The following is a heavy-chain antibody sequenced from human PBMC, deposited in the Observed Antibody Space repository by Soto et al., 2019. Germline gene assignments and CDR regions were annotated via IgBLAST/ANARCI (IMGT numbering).Heavy chain of an antibody. V-gene: IGHV3-30*18. D-gene: IGHD2-21*01. CDR1: GFTFSSYG. J-gene: IGHJ4*02. Sequence: QVQLVESGGGVVQPGRSLRLSCAASGFTFSSYGMHWVRQAPGKGLEWVAVISYDGSNKYYADSVKGRFTISRDNSKNTLYLQMTSLRAEDTAVYYCAKLGVIDYWGQGTLVTVSS. CDR3: AKLGVIDY. CDR2: ISYDGSNK.